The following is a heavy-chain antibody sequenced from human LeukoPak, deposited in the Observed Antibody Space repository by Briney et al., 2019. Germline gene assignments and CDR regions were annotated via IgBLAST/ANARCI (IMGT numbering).Heavy chain of an antibody. CDR1: VYTFTSYG. Sequence: ASVKVSCKASVYTFTSYGISWVRQAPGQGLEWMGWISAYNGNTNYAQKLQGRVTMTTDTSTSTAYMELRSLRSDDTAVYYCARADPITMVRSDWGQGTLVTVPS. CDR2: ISAYNGNT. J-gene: IGHJ4*02. V-gene: IGHV1-18*01. D-gene: IGHD3-10*01. CDR3: ARADPITMVRSD.